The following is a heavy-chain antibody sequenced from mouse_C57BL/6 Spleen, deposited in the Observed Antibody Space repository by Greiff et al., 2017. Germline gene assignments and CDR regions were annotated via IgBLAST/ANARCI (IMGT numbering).Heavy chain of an antibody. CDR2: ISSGSSTI. CDR1: GFTFSDYG. D-gene: IGHD4-1*01. J-gene: IGHJ2*01. Sequence: DVKLQESGGGLVKPGGSLKLSCAASGFTFSDYGMHWVRQAPEKGLEWVAYISSGSSTIYYADTVKGRFTISRDNAKNTLFLQMTSLRSEDTAMYYCARDWAFDYWGQGTTLTVSS. CDR3: ARDWAFDY. V-gene: IGHV5-17*01.